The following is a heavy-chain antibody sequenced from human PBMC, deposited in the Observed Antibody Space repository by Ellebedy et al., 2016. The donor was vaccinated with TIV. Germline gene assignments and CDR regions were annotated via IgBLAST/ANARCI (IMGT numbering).Heavy chain of an antibody. V-gene: IGHV3-9*01. CDR3: AASSI. CDR1: GFTFDDYA. D-gene: IGHD2-2*01. J-gene: IGHJ3*02. Sequence: SLKISCVASGFTFDDYAMHWVRQAPGKGLEWVSGISWNSDSIAYADSVKGQFTISRDNSKNRLYLQMNSLRAEDTAVYHCAASSIWGQGTMVTVSS. CDR2: ISWNSDSI.